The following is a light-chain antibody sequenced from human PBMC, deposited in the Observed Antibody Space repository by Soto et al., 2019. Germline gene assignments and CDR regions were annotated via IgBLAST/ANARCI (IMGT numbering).Light chain of an antibody. CDR1: SGSVSTTYY. Sequence: QTVVTQEPSFSVSPGGTVTFTCGLSSGSVSTTYYPSWYQQTPGQAPRTLIYYTNTRSSGVPDRFSGSILGNKAALTITGAQADDESDYFCVLYMGSGISMFGGGTKLTVL. CDR2: YTN. CDR3: VLYMGSGISM. V-gene: IGLV8-61*01. J-gene: IGLJ3*02.